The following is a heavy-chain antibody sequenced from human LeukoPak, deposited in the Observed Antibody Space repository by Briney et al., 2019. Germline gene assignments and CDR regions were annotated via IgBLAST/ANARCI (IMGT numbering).Heavy chain of an antibody. D-gene: IGHD3-10*02. Sequence: GGSLRLSCAASGFTFSSYWMSWVRQAPGKGLEWVANIKQDGSEKYYVDSVKGRFTISRDNAKNSLYLQMNSPRAEDTAVYYCAELGITMIGGVWGKGTTVTISS. CDR2: IKQDGSEK. J-gene: IGHJ6*04. CDR3: AELGITMIGGV. CDR1: GFTFSSYW. V-gene: IGHV3-7*01.